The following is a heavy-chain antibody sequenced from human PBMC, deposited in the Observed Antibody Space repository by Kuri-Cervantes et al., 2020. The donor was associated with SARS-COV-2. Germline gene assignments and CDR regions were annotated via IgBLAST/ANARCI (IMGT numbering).Heavy chain of an antibody. J-gene: IGHJ6*03. Sequence: ASVKVSCKASGYTFTSYYMHWVRQAPGQGLEWMGIINPSGGSTSYAQKFQGRVTMTRDTSTSTVYMELSSLRSEDTAVYYCARENGGVRGEWGIYYYYYYMDVWGKGTTVTVSS. D-gene: IGHD3-10*01. CDR1: GYTFTSYY. CDR2: INPSGGST. CDR3: ARENGGVRGEWGIYYYYYYMDV. V-gene: IGHV1-46*03.